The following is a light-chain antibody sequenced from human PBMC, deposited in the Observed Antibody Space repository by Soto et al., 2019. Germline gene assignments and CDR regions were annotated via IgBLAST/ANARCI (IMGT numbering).Light chain of an antibody. CDR1: QSVSRSY. V-gene: IGKV3-20*01. Sequence: EIVLTQSPGTLSLSPGERATLSCRASQSVSRSYLTWYQQKPGQAPRLLIYGASSRATGIPGRFSGSGSGTDFTLTISRLEPEDFAVYYCQQYGSSLYTFGQGTKLEIK. J-gene: IGKJ2*01. CDR3: QQYGSSLYT. CDR2: GAS.